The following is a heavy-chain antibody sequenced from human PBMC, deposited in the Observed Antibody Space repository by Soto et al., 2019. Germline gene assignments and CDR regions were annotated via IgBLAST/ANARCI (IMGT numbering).Heavy chain of an antibody. J-gene: IGHJ4*02. CDR2: IYTSGTT. CDR1: GRSMSGYY. CDR3: EREDYYDTGYYVV. Sequence: HXETLSLTLTVSGRSMSGYYWSWIRQPAGERLEWIGRIYTSGTTDFNPSLKGRVTMSVDTSKNQFSLKLTSVTAADTAMYYCEREDYYDTGYYVVWGQGTQVTVSS. D-gene: IGHD3-9*01. V-gene: IGHV4-4*07.